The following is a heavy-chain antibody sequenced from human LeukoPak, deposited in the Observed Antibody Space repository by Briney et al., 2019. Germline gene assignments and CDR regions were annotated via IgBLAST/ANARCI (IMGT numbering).Heavy chain of an antibody. CDR3: ARQRQYDADAFDL. J-gene: IGHJ3*01. CDR2: IYYSGST. Sequence: SETLSLTCTVSGGSISSYYWSWIRQPPGKRLEWIGYIYYSGSTKYNPSLKRRVTISVDTSKNQFSLKLSSVTAADTDVYYCARQRQYDADAFDLWGQGTMVTVTS. CDR1: GGSISSYY. D-gene: IGHD3-16*01. V-gene: IGHV4-59*08.